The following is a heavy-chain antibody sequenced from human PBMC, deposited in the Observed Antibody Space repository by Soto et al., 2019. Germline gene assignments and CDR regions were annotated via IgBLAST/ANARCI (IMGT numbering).Heavy chain of an antibody. CDR1: GFTFSNYA. Sequence: EVQLLESGGGLVQPGGSLRLSCAASGFTFSNYAMSWVRQAPGKGLEWVSGISGSGGSTYYADSVKGRFTISRDNSKNPLYLQMNSLRAVDTAVYYCAKEREAYYYATSAYAFDYWGQGTLVTVSS. CDR3: AKEREAYYYATSAYAFDY. J-gene: IGHJ4*02. V-gene: IGHV3-23*01. D-gene: IGHD3-22*01. CDR2: ISGSGGST.